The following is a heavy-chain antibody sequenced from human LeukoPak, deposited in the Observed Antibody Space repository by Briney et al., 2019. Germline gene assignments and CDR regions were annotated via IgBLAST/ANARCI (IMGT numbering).Heavy chain of an antibody. CDR2: ISSSSYI. V-gene: IGHV3-21*01. CDR1: GFTFSSYS. Sequence: GGSLRLSCAASGFTFSSYSMNWVRQAPGKGLELVSSISSSSYIYYADSVKGRFTISRDNDKNSLYLEMNSLRAEDTAVYYCARVGCSGGSCYFDYWGQGTLVTVSS. D-gene: IGHD2-15*01. CDR3: ARVGCSGGSCYFDY. J-gene: IGHJ4*02.